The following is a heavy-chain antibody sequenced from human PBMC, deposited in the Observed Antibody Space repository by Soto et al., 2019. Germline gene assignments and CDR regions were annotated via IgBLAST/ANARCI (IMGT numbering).Heavy chain of an antibody. CDR2: INHSGST. D-gene: IGHD1-26*01. Sequence: SETLSLTCAVYGGSFSGYYWSWIRQPPGKGLEWIGEINHSGSTNYNPSLKSRVTISLDTSKNQFSLKLSSVTAADTAVYYCTRGGASGSYFLRKASDIWGQGAMITV. J-gene: IGHJ3*02. CDR1: GGSFSGYY. CDR3: TRGGASGSYFLRKASDI. V-gene: IGHV4-34*01.